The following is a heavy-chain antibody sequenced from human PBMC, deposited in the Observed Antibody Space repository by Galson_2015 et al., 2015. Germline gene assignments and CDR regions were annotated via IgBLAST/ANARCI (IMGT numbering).Heavy chain of an antibody. CDR2: ISSTTYI. D-gene: IGHD3-3*01. V-gene: IGHV3-21*01. J-gene: IGHJ4*02. Sequence: SLRLSCAASEFTFSSYYMSWVRQAPGKGLEWVSSISSTTYIYYADSVKGRFTISRDNAKNSLYLQMNSLGAEDTAVYYCARQILDYDFWSGYYPTNFDYWGQGTLVTVSS. CDR3: ARQILDYDFWSGYYPTNFDY. CDR1: EFTFSSYY.